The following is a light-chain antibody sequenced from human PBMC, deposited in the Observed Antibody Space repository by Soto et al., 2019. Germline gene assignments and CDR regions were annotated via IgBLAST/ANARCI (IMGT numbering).Light chain of an antibody. Sequence: QSALSQPASMSGSPGQSIAISCTGTSSDVGNYNYVSWYQQYPGKAPRVLIYDVSKRPSGVSDRFSGSKSGNTASLTISGLQAEDEADYYCNSYTISSTHVFGSGTKVTVL. V-gene: IGLV2-14*03. CDR2: DVS. CDR3: NSYTISSTHV. CDR1: SSDVGNYNY. J-gene: IGLJ1*01.